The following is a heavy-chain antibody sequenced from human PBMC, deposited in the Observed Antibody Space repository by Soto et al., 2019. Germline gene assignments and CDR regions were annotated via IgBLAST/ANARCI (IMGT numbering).Heavy chain of an antibody. CDR1: GFTFSSYW. CDR2: IKQDGSEK. D-gene: IGHD6-13*01. J-gene: IGHJ4*02. Sequence: EVQLVESGGGLVQPGGSLRLSCAASGFTFSSYWMSWVRQAPGKGLEWVANIKQDGSEKYYVDSVKGRFTISRDNAKNTLYLQMNRLRAEDTAVYYCARDLIAAAGTSNPGLDYWGQGTLVTVSS. V-gene: IGHV3-7*01. CDR3: ARDLIAAAGTSNPGLDY.